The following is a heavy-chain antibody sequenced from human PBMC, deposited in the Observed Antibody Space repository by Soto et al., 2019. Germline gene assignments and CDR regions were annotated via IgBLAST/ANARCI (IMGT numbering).Heavy chain of an antibody. J-gene: IGHJ4*02. Sequence: SETLSLTCTVSGGSISSYSWSWIRQPPGKGLEWIGHIYYSGSTNYNPSLKSRVTISVDTSKNQFSLKLTSVTAADTAVYYCARAPRSGPFDYWGQGTLVTVSS. V-gene: IGHV4-59*08. CDR2: IYYSGST. CDR1: GGSISSYS. CDR3: ARAPRSGPFDY. D-gene: IGHD3-10*01.